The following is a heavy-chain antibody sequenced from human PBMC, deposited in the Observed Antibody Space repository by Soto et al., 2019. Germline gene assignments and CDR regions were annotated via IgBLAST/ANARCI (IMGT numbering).Heavy chain of an antibody. D-gene: IGHD3-3*01. V-gene: IGHV4-39*01. Sequence: XETLSLPFTVSGGSISSSRYYWGWIRQPPGKGLEWIGSIYYSGSTYYSPSLKSRVTISVDTSKNQFSLKLSSVNAAETAVYYCARPYYDFWSGYYTGFGYWGQGTLVTVSS. CDR2: IYYSGST. J-gene: IGHJ4*02. CDR3: ARPYYDFWSGYYTGFGY. CDR1: GGSISSSRYY.